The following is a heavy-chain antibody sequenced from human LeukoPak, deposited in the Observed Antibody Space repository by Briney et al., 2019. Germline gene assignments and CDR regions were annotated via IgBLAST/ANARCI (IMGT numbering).Heavy chain of an antibody. D-gene: IGHD3-10*01. J-gene: IGHJ3*02. CDR3: ARGRHNSGSFDAFDI. CDR1: GITFNKYS. Sequence: GGSLRLSCAASGITFNKYSMNWVRQAPGKGLEWVSSISTSSIYIYYADSVKGRFTISRDNAKNSLYLQMNSLRVEDTAVYYCARGRHNSGSFDAFDIWGQGTMVTVSS. V-gene: IGHV3-21*01. CDR2: ISTSSIYI.